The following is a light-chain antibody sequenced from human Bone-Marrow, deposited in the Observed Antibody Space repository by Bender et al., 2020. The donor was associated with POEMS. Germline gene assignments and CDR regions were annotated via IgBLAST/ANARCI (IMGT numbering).Light chain of an antibody. J-gene: IGLJ2*01. V-gene: IGLV2-14*01. CDR2: EVS. Sequence: QSALTQPPSASGSPGQSVIISCTGTSSDVGGYNYVSWYQHHPGKAPKLLIHEVSNRPSGVSNRFSGSKSGNTASLTISGLQAEDEADYYCSSYTSTSSLVVLGGGTKLTVL. CDR1: SSDVGGYNY. CDR3: SSYTSTSSLVV.